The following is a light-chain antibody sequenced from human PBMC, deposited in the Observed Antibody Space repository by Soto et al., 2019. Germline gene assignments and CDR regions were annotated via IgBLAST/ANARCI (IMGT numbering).Light chain of an antibody. CDR2: LNSDGSH. V-gene: IGLV4-69*01. Sequence: QPVLTRSPSASASLGASVKLTCTLSSGHSSYAIAWHQQQPEKGPRYLMKLNSDGSHSKGDGIPDRFSASSSGAERYLTISSLQSEEEADYYCQTWGTDIVVFGGGTRLTVL. CDR3: QTWGTDIVV. J-gene: IGLJ2*01. CDR1: SGHSSYA.